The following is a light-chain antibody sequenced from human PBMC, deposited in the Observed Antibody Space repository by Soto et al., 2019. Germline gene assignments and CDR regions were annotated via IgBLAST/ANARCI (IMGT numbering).Light chain of an antibody. J-gene: IGKJ3*01. CDR1: QTACSNC. CDR3: QHYGGSPGFT. CDR2: GAS. V-gene: IGKV3-20*01. Sequence: EIVLTQSPGTLSLSPGERATLSCRASQTACSNCLAWYQQKPGQAPRLLISGASNRATGIPDRFSGSGSGTDFTLTISRLEPEDFAVYYCQHYGGSPGFTFGPGTRVDIK.